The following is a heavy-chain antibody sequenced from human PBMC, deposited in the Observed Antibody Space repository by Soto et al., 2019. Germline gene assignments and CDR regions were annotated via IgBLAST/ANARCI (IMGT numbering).Heavy chain of an antibody. V-gene: IGHV3-23*01. Sequence: XESLSLSCGTSGFTFANFGMGWVRQAPGKGLYWVSGISSSGRRTYYADSVKGRFTISRDNSKNTLYLQMDSLRGDDTAVYYCAKLAKYGVVVEYFDSWGQGALVTVSS. CDR3: AKLAKYGVVVEYFDS. CDR1: GFTFANFG. D-gene: IGHD3-3*01. CDR2: ISSSGRRT. J-gene: IGHJ4*02.